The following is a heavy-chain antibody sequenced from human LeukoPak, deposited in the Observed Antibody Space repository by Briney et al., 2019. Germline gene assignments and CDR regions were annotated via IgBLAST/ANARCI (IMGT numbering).Heavy chain of an antibody. CDR3: ARIDYYGSGSYWWFDP. D-gene: IGHD3-10*01. J-gene: IGHJ5*02. CDR1: GGSISSGSYY. Sequence: SSETLSLTCTVSGGSISSGSYYWSWIRQPAGKGLEWIGRIYTSGSTNYNPSLKSRVTISVDTSKNQFSLKLSSVTAADTAVYYCARIDYYGSGSYWWFDPWGQGTLVTVSS. V-gene: IGHV4-61*02. CDR2: IYTSGST.